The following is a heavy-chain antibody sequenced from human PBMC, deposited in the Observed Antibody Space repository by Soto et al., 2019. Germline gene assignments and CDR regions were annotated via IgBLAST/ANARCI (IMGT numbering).Heavy chain of an antibody. V-gene: IGHV3-23*01. CDR1: EFTFTSYA. CDR3: AKDVYGSGTFCHFDN. Sequence: EVQLLESGGGLVQPGGSLRLSCAASEFTFTSYAMSWVRQAPGKGLEWVSAVGSDGGSTYYADSVRGRFTVSRDNSQNTLYLQMNNLRAEDTAVYYCAKDVYGSGTFCHFDNWGQGTLVTVSS. D-gene: IGHD3-10*01. CDR2: VGSDGGST. J-gene: IGHJ4*02.